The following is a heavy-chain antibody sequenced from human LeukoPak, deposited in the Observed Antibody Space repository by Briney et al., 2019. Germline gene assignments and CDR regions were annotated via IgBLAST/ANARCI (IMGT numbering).Heavy chain of an antibody. J-gene: IGHJ4*02. Sequence: PGGSLRLSCAASGFTFSSYAMSWVRQAPGKGLEWVSAISGSGGSTYYADSVKGRFTISRDNSKNTLYLQMNSLSAEDTAVYYCAKDKEPDYYGSGSYYEYYFDYWGQGTLVTVSS. V-gene: IGHV3-23*01. CDR2: ISGSGGST. CDR1: GFTFSSYA. D-gene: IGHD3-10*01. CDR3: AKDKEPDYYGSGSYYEYYFDY.